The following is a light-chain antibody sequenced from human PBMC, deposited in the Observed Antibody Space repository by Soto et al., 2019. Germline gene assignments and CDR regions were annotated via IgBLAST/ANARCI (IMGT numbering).Light chain of an antibody. Sequence: QSVLTQPASVSGSPGQSITISCTGTSSDVGGYNHVAWYQHYPGKAPKLILFAVSDRPSGVSHRFSGSKSGNTASLTISGLQADDEADYYCCSYTSLSTVVFGGGTKLTVL. CDR1: SSDVGGYNH. CDR3: CSYTSLSTVV. J-gene: IGLJ2*01. V-gene: IGLV2-14*01. CDR2: AVS.